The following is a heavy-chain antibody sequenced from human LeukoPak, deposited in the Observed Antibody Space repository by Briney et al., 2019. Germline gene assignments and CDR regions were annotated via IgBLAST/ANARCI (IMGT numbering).Heavy chain of an antibody. V-gene: IGHV3-23*01. Sequence: GGSLRLSCSASGFTLSTYWMSWVRQAPGKGLEWISGIRSAVETTHYADSVKGRFIISRDNSKNALSLQLNSLRPEDTALYYCAKHFCTGLDCSLFDSWGQGTLVTVSS. J-gene: IGHJ4*02. D-gene: IGHD3/OR15-3a*01. CDR2: IRSAVETT. CDR1: GFTLSTYW. CDR3: AKHFCTGLDCSLFDS.